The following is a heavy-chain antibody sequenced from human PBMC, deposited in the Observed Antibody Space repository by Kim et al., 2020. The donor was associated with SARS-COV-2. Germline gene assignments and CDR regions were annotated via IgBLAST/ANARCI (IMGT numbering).Heavy chain of an antibody. CDR1: GFTFSSYA. J-gene: IGHJ6*02. D-gene: IGHD5-18*01. CDR3: AKDFGYRNYYGMDV. CDR2: ISGSGGST. V-gene: IGHV3-23*01. Sequence: GGSLRLSCAASGFTFSSYAMSWVRQAPGKGLEWVSAISGSGGSTYYADSVKGRFTISRDNSKNTLYLQMNSLRAEDTAVYYCAKDFGYRNYYGMDVWGQGTTVTVSS.